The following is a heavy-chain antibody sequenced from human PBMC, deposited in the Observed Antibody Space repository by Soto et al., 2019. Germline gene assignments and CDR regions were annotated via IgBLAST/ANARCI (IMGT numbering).Heavy chain of an antibody. Sequence: QVQLVESGGGVVQPGRSLRLSCAASGFTFSSYGMHWVRQAPGKGLEWVAVISYDGSNKYYADSVKGRFTISRDNSKNPLYLKMNSLRAEDTAVYYGAKVEGGAGGGQGTLVTVSS. CDR1: GFTFSSYG. CDR3: AKVEGGAG. V-gene: IGHV3-30*18. J-gene: IGHJ4*02. CDR2: ISYDGSNK. D-gene: IGHD3-16*01.